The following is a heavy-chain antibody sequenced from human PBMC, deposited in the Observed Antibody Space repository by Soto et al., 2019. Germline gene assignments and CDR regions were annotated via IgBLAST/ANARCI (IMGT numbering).Heavy chain of an antibody. Sequence: SETLSLTCSVSGGSISSHSHYWAWIRQLPGKGLEYIGNIYINGDTDYNPSLKSRASISMDTSKNQFSVKLNSVTAADTAVYYCARHQSIVVVTAARGFEIWGQGTMVT. CDR2: IYINGDT. J-gene: IGHJ3*02. CDR3: ARHQSIVVVTAARGFEI. V-gene: IGHV4-39*01. D-gene: IGHD2-15*01. CDR1: GGSISSHSHY.